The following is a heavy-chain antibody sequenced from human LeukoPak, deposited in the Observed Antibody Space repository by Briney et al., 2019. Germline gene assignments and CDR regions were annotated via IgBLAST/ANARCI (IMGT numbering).Heavy chain of an antibody. D-gene: IGHD3-3*01. V-gene: IGHV3-23*01. J-gene: IGHJ3*02. CDR3: ARDRNDFWSGYGDAFDI. Sequence: PGGSLRLSCAASGFTFSSYAMSWVRQAPGKGLEWVSAISGSGGSTYYADSVKGRFTISRDNSKNTLYLQMNSLRAEDTAVYYCARDRNDFWSGYGDAFDIWGQGTMVTVSS. CDR1: GFTFSSYA. CDR2: ISGSGGST.